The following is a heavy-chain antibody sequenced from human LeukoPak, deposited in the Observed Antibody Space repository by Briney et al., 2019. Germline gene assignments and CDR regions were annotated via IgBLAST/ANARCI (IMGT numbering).Heavy chain of an antibody. CDR2: IIPIFGTA. CDR3: ARHLEGNYDFWSGSYVFDY. Sequence: GASVKVSCKASGGTFISYAISWVRQAPGQGLEWMGGIIPIFGTANYAQKFQGRVTITADESTSTAYMELSSLGSEDTAVYYCARHLEGNYDFWSGSYVFDYWGQGTLVTVSS. D-gene: IGHD3-3*01. V-gene: IGHV1-69*13. CDR1: GGTFISYA. J-gene: IGHJ4*02.